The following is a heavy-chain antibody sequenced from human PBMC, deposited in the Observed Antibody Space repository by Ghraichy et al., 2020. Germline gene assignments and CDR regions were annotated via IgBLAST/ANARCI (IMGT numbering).Heavy chain of an antibody. J-gene: IGHJ5*02. CDR2: IYYSGST. CDR3: ARGGNAGPYYDFWSGPRRNNWFDP. CDR1: GGSISSYY. V-gene: IGHV4-59*01. D-gene: IGHD3-3*01. Sequence: SETLSLTCTVSGGSISSYYWSWIRQPPGKGLEWIGYIYYSGSTNYNPSLKSRVTISVDTSKNQFSLKLSSVTAADTAVYYCARGGNAGPYYDFWSGPRRNNWFDPWGQGTLVTVSS.